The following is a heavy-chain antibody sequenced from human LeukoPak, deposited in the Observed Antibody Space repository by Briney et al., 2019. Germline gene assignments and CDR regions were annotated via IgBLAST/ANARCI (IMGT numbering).Heavy chain of an antibody. V-gene: IGHV5-10-1*01. Sequence: PGESLRISCKGSGYSFTNYWISWVRQMPGKGREWVGRIDPSDSYTNYSPSFQGHVTISVDKSISTAYLQWSSLKASDTAMYYCARLILSSGWYRDYFDYWGQGTLVTVSS. J-gene: IGHJ4*02. CDR1: GYSFTNYW. CDR2: IDPSDSYT. CDR3: ARLILSSGWYRDYFDY. D-gene: IGHD6-19*01.